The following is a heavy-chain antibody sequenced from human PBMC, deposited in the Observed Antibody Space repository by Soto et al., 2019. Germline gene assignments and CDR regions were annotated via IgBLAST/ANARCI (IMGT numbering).Heavy chain of an antibody. CDR2: ISGSGGST. Sequence: GGSLRLSCAASGFTFSSYAMSWVRQAPGKGLEWVSAISGSGGSTYYADSVKGRFTISRDNSKNTLYLQMNSLRAEDTAVYRCAREGPPYDYGDDPADFDYWGQGTLVTVSS. D-gene: IGHD4-17*01. CDR1: GFTFSSYA. J-gene: IGHJ4*02. V-gene: IGHV3-23*01. CDR3: AREGPPYDYGDDPADFDY.